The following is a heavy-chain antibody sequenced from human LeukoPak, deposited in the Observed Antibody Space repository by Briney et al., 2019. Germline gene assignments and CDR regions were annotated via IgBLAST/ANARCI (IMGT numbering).Heavy chain of an antibody. CDR3: ARGRGRMVRGVINSNWFDP. D-gene: IGHD3-10*01. J-gene: IGHJ5*02. Sequence: ASVKVSCKASGYTFTSYDINWVRQATGQGLEWMGWMNPNGGNTGYAQKFQGRVTMTRNTSISTAYMELSSLRSEDTAVYYCARGRGRMVRGVINSNWFDPWGQGTLVTVSS. V-gene: IGHV1-8*01. CDR2: MNPNGGNT. CDR1: GYTFTSYD.